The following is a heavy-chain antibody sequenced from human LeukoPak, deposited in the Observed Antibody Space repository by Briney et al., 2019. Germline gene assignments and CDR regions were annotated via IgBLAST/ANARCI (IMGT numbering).Heavy chain of an antibody. CDR2: IIPIFDTP. CDR1: GGTINTFA. CDR3: ARGSVAGQGYYFDY. J-gene: IGHJ4*02. V-gene: IGHV1-69*06. Sequence: SVKVSCKASGGTINTFAINWVRQAPGQGLEWMGGIIPIFDTPNYAQKFQGRVTITADKSTSTAYMELSSLRSEDTAVYYCARGSVAGQGYYFDYWGQGTLVTVSS. D-gene: IGHD6-19*01.